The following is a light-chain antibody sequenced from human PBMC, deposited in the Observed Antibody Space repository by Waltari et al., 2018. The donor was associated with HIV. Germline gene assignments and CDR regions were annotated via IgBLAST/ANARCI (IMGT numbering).Light chain of an antibody. CDR2: WAS. CDR3: LQYYTIPRT. CDR1: PSVLYSSNNTNY. Sequence: AMTQSPDSRTVSRGASSTIHFTPLPSVLYSSNNTNYLAWCQKKPGQPPKLLIYWASTRESGVLDIISGSGSEKDFNFTTRSLQAEDVSVYDCLQYYTIPRTFGQGTTVEI. J-gene: IGKJ1*01. V-gene: IGKV4-1*01.